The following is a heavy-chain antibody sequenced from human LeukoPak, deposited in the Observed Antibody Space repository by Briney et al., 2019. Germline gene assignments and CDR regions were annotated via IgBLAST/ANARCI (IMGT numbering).Heavy chain of an antibody. Sequence: PGGSLRLSCAASGFTFSSYSMNWVRQAPGKGLEWVSSISSSSSYIYYADSVKGRFTISRDNAKNSLYLQMNSLRAEDTAVYYCARDRLRDHYFDYWGQGTLVTVSS. J-gene: IGHJ4*02. CDR2: ISSSSSYI. CDR1: GFTFSSYS. D-gene: IGHD4-17*01. CDR3: ARDRLRDHYFDY. V-gene: IGHV3-21*01.